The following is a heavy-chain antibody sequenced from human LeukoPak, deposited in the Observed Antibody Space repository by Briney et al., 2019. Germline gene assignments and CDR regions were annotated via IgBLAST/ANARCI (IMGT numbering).Heavy chain of an antibody. CDR3: ARALGARAYYYMDV. CDR1: GGPVSTYY. Sequence: SETLSLTCTVSGGPVSTYYWNWIRQSAGKGLEWIGRIYSSGITDYSPSLKSRATMSVDTSNDQFSLRLTSVTAADTAVYYCARALGARAYYYMDVWGKGTTVTVSS. D-gene: IGHD5-12*01. J-gene: IGHJ6*03. V-gene: IGHV4-4*07. CDR2: IYSSGIT.